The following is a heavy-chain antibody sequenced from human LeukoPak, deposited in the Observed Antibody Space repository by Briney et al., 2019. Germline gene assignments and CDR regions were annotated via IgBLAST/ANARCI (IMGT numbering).Heavy chain of an antibody. J-gene: IGHJ6*03. CDR2: IIPIFGTA. CDR3: ARVKVPAAIDYYYYMDV. Sequence: SVKVSCKASGGTFSSYAISWVRQAPGQGLEWMGGIIPIFGTANYAQKFQGRVTITTDESTSTAYMELSSLSSEDTAVYYCARVKVPAAIDYYYYMDVWGKGTTVTVSS. D-gene: IGHD2-2*02. CDR1: GGTFSSYA. V-gene: IGHV1-69*05.